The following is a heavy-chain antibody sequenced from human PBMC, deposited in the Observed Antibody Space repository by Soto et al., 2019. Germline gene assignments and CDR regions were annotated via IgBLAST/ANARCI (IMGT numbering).Heavy chain of an antibody. V-gene: IGHV3-23*01. Sequence: EVQLLESGGDLIQPGGSLRLSCAASGFTFNINAMTWVRQAPGKGVEWVSAISRYGDITYYADSVEGRFSISRDNSKNTLYLQMNSLRAEDTAVYYCAKDRYLDHDSRGYLFDNWGQGTLVTVSS. D-gene: IGHD3-22*01. CDR3: AKDRYLDHDSRGYLFDN. CDR1: GFTFNINA. CDR2: ISRYGDIT. J-gene: IGHJ4*02.